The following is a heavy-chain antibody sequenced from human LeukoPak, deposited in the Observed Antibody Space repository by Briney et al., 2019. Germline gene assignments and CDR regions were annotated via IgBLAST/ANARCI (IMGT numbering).Heavy chain of an antibody. J-gene: IGHJ5*02. CDR1: GGSISGYY. Sequence: SETLSLTCTVTGGSISGYYWGWIRQPPGKGLEWIGEINHSGSTNYNPSLKSRVTISVDTSKNQFSLKLRSVTAADTAVYYCARRLRAGSYYNKGTFDPWGQGTLVTVSS. CDR3: ARRLRAGSYYNKGTFDP. D-gene: IGHD3-10*01. CDR2: INHSGST. V-gene: IGHV4-34*01.